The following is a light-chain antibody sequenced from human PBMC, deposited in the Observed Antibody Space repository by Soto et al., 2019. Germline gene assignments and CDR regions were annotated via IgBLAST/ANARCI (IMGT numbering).Light chain of an antibody. CDR1: QSVSNN. Sequence: ILMTQSPATLSVSPGERATLSCRASQSVSNNLAWYQQKPGQAPRLLIYDASTRATGIPARFSGSGSGTEFTLTISGRQSEDFAVYYCQQYNNWPPWTFGQGNKVEIK. V-gene: IGKV3-15*01. CDR2: DAS. CDR3: QQYNNWPPWT. J-gene: IGKJ1*01.